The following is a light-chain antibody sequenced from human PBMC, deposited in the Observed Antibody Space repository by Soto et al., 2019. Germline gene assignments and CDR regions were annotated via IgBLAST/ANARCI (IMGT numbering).Light chain of an antibody. CDR3: QQYSSSPWT. V-gene: IGKV3-20*01. CDR2: GAS. J-gene: IGKJ1*01. CDR1: QSVSSSY. Sequence: EIVLTQSPGTLSLSPGERDTLSCRASQSVSSSYLAWYQQKPGQAPRLLIYGASSRATGIPDRFSGSGSGTDFTLTISRLEPEDFAVYYCQQYSSSPWTFGQGTKVDIK.